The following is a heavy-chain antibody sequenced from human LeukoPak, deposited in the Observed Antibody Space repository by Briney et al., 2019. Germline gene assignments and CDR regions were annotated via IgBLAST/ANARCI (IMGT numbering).Heavy chain of an antibody. CDR3: ARPPTYYYGLGPFDS. J-gene: IGHJ5*01. D-gene: IGHD3-10*01. V-gene: IGHV5-10-1*01. CDR1: GYIFTNYW. CDR2: IDPSDSYI. Sequence: GESLRISCKGSGYIFTNYWINWVRQMPGKGLEWMGRIDPSDSYIDYNPSFEGHVTISADRSTNTAYLQWSSLKASDTAIYYCARPPTYYYGLGPFDSWGQGTLVTVSS.